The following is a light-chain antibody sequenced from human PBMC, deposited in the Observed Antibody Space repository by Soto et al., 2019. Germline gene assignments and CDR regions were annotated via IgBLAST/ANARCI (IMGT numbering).Light chain of an antibody. CDR3: QQTNNFPFS. Sequence: DIQMTQSPTSVSASVGDRVTITCRASQDIIRGLAWYQQKSGQAPRLLIFAATSLQRGVPSRFRGTGSGTDFTLTISRLQPEDFATYYCQQTNNFPFSFGPGTKVDTK. J-gene: IGKJ3*01. CDR1: QDIIRG. V-gene: IGKV1-12*02. CDR2: AAT.